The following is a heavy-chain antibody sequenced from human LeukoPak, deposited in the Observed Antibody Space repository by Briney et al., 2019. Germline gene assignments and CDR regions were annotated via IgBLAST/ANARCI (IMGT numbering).Heavy chain of an antibody. J-gene: IGHJ4*02. CDR3: AKGLAVAGHFDY. CDR1: GFTFSSHA. CDR2: ISGSGGST. V-gene: IGHV3-23*01. Sequence: GGSLRLSCAASGFTFSSHAMSWVRQAPGKGLEWVSAISGSGGSTYYADSVKGRFTISRDKSKNTLYLQMNGLRAEDTAVYYCAKGLAVAGHFDYWGQGTLVTVSS. D-gene: IGHD6-19*01.